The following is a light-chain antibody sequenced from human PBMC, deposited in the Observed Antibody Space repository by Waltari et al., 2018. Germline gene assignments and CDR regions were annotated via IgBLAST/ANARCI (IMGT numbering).Light chain of an antibody. CDR3: QQYGGSPPYT. V-gene: IGKV3-20*01. J-gene: IGKJ2*01. Sequence: EIVLTQYPGTLSLSPGDRATLSCRASQSFRSSFLAWYQQKPGQAPRLLIYGASSRATGIPDRFSGGGSGTDFARTISRLEPEDCAVYYCQQYGGSPPYTFGQGTKLEI. CDR1: QSFRSSF. CDR2: GAS.